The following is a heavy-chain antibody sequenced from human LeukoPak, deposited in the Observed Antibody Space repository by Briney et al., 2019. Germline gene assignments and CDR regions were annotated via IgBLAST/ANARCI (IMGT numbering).Heavy chain of an antibody. V-gene: IGHV1-2*02. CDR2: INPNSGGT. CDR3: AREDAPCSSTSCYYYMDV. Sequence: ASVKVSCKACGYTFTGYYMHWVRQAPGQGLEWMGWINPNSGGTNYAQKFQGRVTMTRDTSISTAYMELSRLRSDDTAVYYCAREDAPCSSTSCYYYMDVWGKGTTVTVSS. J-gene: IGHJ6*03. CDR1: GYTFTGYY. D-gene: IGHD2-2*01.